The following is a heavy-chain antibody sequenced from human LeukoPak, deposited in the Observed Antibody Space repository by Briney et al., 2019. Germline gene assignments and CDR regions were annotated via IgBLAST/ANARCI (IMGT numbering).Heavy chain of an antibody. V-gene: IGHV3-7*01. CDR3: ATDRDNSDWQKRFDA. CDR2: INQDASEK. J-gene: IGHJ4*02. Sequence: GGSLRLSCAASGFTFSTYWMNWYRQAPGKGLEWVGNINQDASEKNYVDSVRGRFTISRDNAKNSLHLQMNSLRAEDTAVYYGATDRDNSDWQKRFDAWCQGTLVTVSS. CDR1: GFTFSTYW. D-gene: IGHD2-21*02.